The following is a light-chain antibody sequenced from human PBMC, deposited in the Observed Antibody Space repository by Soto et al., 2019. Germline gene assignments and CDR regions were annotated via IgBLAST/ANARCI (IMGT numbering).Light chain of an antibody. CDR3: SSYTSSSTLEV. CDR2: EVS. Sequence: QSALTQPASVSGSPGQSITISCTGTSNDIGGYNYVSWLQQHPGEAPKLIIYEVSNRPSGVSNRFSGSKSGNTASLTISGLQAEDEADYYCSSYTSSSTLEVFGTGTKLTVL. J-gene: IGLJ1*01. V-gene: IGLV2-14*01. CDR1: SNDIGGYNY.